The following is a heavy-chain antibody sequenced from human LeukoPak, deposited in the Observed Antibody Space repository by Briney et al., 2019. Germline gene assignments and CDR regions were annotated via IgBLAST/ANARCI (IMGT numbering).Heavy chain of an antibody. CDR1: GYTFTSYY. Sequence: ASVKVSCKASGYTFTSYYMHWVRQAPGQGLEWGGIINPSGGSTSYAQKFQGRVTMSRDTSTSTVYMELSSLRSGDTAVYYCARDDPGVDGTAPYFGYWGQGNLVTVSS. D-gene: IGHD2-15*01. CDR2: INPSGGST. CDR3: ARDDPGVDGTAPYFGY. V-gene: IGHV1-46*01. J-gene: IGHJ4*02.